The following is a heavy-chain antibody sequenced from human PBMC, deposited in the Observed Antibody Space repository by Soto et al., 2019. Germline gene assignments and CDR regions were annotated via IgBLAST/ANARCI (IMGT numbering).Heavy chain of an antibody. CDR2: ISSSSSYI. V-gene: IGHV3-21*01. CDR1: VFTFSSYS. CDR3: ARDRKDDFWSGYPRNYYGMDV. D-gene: IGHD3-3*01. Sequence: GPLRLCCAASVFTFSSYSMNWVRQAPGKGLEWVSSISSSSSYIYYADSVKGRFTISRDNAKNSLYLQMNSLRAEDTAVYYCARDRKDDFWSGYPRNYYGMDVWGQGTTVTVSS. J-gene: IGHJ6*02.